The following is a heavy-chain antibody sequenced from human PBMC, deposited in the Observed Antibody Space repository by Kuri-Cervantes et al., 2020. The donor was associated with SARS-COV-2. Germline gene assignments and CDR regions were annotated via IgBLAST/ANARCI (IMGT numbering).Heavy chain of an antibody. CDR2: ISNTGSTI. CDR1: GFPFSSYE. CDR3: ASGEIAASGTIYYFDY. D-gene: IGHD1-7*01. Sequence: GGSLRLSCAASGFPFSSYEINWVRQAPGRGLEWLSYISNTGSTIYYADPVKGRFTISRDNAKNSLYLQMNSLRAEDTAVYYCASGEIAASGTIYYFDYWGQGTLVTVSS. V-gene: IGHV3-48*03. J-gene: IGHJ4*02.